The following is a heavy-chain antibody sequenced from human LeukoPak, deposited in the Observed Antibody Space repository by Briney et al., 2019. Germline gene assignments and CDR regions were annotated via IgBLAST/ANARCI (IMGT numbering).Heavy chain of an antibody. CDR2: ISLDGATT. CDR3: VKDHGWLLYS. CDR1: GFTFSSYA. V-gene: IGHV3-23*01. Sequence: SGGSLRLSCAASGFTFSSYAMSWVRQAPGKGLEWVSGISLDGATTYYAGSVEGRFTISRDNSKNTLYLQMNSLRADDTAVYYCVKDHGWLLYSWGQGTLVLVSS. D-gene: IGHD3-9*01. J-gene: IGHJ4*02.